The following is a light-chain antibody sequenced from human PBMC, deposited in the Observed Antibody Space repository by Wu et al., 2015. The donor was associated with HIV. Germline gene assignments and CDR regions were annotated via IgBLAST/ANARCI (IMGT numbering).Light chain of an antibody. Sequence: DIQMTQSPSSLSASVGDRVTITCRASQGIRKYLAWYQQKPGKAPKVLIYVASTLQSGVPSRFNGSGYGTDFSLTISSLQPEDVATYYCQKYDSVPWTFGQGTKVEIK. CDR3: QKYDSVPWT. CDR2: VAS. J-gene: IGKJ1*01. V-gene: IGKV1-27*01. CDR1: QGIRKY.